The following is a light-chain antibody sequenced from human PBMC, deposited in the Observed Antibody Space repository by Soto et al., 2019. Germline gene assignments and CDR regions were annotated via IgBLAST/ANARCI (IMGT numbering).Light chain of an antibody. CDR3: ATWDNSLSAAV. CDR1: SSNIGNNY. CDR2: DNN. Sequence: QSVLTQPPSVSAAPGQKDTISCSGRSSNIGNNYVSWYQHLPGTAPKLLIYDNNNRPSGIPDRISGSKSGPSATLGITGRQTGDEADYYCATWDNSLSAAVFGPGTKLTVL. J-gene: IGLJ1*01. V-gene: IGLV1-51*01.